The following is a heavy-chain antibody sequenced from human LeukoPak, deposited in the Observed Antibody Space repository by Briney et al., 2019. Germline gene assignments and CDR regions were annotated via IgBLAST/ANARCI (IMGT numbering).Heavy chain of an antibody. J-gene: IGHJ4*02. Sequence: ASVKVSCRSSGYTFTTYGITWVRQAPGQGLEWMGIIDPSGGSTSYAQKFQGRVTMTRDTSTSTVYMDLSSLRSEDTAVYYCARDNTAAGPFDYWGQGTLVTVSS. V-gene: IGHV1-46*01. CDR3: ARDNTAAGPFDY. CDR2: IDPSGGST. D-gene: IGHD6-13*01. CDR1: GYTFTTYG.